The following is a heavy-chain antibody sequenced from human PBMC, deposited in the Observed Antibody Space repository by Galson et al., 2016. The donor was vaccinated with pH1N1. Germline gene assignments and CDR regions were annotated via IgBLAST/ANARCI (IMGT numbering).Heavy chain of an antibody. CDR1: GFNFVDYA. Sequence: SLRLSCAASGFNFVDYAMHWVRQAPGKGLEWVSLLSGDGGTLYYGDSVRGRFTISRDNSKNSLYLQMNSLRPEDSALYYCAKARGNDYKTYWYFDLWGRGTLVTVSS. J-gene: IGHJ2*01. CDR3: AKARGNDYKTYWYFDL. D-gene: IGHD1-1*01. V-gene: IGHV3-43*02. CDR2: LSGDGGTL.